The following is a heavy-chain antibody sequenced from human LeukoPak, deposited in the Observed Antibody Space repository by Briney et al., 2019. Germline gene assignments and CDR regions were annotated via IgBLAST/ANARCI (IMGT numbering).Heavy chain of an antibody. CDR1: GYTFTGYY. CDR3: ARDGDDYGDYAGDY. J-gene: IGHJ4*02. D-gene: IGHD4-17*01. Sequence: GASVKVSCKASGYTFTGYYMHWVRQAPGQGLAWMGWINPNSGGTNYAQKFQGRVTMTRDTSISTAYMELSRLRSDDTAVYYCARDGDDYGDYAGDYWGQGTLVTVSS. V-gene: IGHV1-2*02. CDR2: INPNSGGT.